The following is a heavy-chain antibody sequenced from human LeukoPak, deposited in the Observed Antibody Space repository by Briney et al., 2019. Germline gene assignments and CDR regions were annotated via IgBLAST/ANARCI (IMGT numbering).Heavy chain of an antibody. CDR3: AKTRGPTPMV. Sequence: GGTLRLSCAAPGFTFSSYGVSWVRQAPGKGLEWVSAISGSGGGTYYADSVKGRSTISRDNSKNTLYLQMNSLRAEDTAVYYCAKTRGPTPMVWGQGTLVTVSS. J-gene: IGHJ4*02. CDR2: ISGSGGGT. CDR1: GFTFSSYG. D-gene: IGHD3-10*01. V-gene: IGHV3-23*01.